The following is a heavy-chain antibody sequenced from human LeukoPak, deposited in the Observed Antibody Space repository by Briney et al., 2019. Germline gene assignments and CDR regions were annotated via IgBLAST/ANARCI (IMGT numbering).Heavy chain of an antibody. J-gene: IGHJ4*02. Sequence: GGSLRLSCAASGFAFNSYAMNWVRRAPGKGLEWVSGISGGGGSTYYADSVKGRFTISRDNSKNTLYLQMNSLRAEDTAVYYCAKGRLTGVSDYWGQGTLVTVSS. D-gene: IGHD7-27*01. CDR1: GFAFNSYA. V-gene: IGHV3-23*01. CDR3: AKGRLTGVSDY. CDR2: ISGGGGST.